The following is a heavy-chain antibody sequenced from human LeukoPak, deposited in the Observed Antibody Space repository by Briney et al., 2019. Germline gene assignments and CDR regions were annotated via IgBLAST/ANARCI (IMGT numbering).Heavy chain of an antibody. D-gene: IGHD2-2*01. CDR2: INAGNGNT. J-gene: IGHJ4*02. Sequence: ASVKVSCKASGYTFTSYAMHWVRQAPGQRLEWMGWINAGNGNTKYSQKFQGRVTITRDTSISTAYMELSRLRSDDTVVYYCARDYCSSTSCLFDYWGQGTLVTVSS. CDR1: GYTFTSYA. CDR3: ARDYCSSTSCLFDY. V-gene: IGHV1-3*01.